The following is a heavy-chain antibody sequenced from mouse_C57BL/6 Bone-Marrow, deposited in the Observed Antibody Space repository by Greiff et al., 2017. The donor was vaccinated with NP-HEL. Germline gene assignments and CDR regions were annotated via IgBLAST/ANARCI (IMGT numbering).Heavy chain of an antibody. CDR2: INPYNGGT. D-gene: IGHD2-14*01. CDR3: ARYRGAGRFDY. CDR1: GYTFTDYY. J-gene: IGHJ2*01. V-gene: IGHV1-19*01. Sequence: EVQGVESGPVLVKPGASVKMSCKASGYTFTDYYMNWVKQSHGKSLEWIGVINPYNGGTSYNQKFKGKATLTVDKSSSTAYMELNSLTSEDSAVYYCARYRGAGRFDYWGQGTTLTVSS.